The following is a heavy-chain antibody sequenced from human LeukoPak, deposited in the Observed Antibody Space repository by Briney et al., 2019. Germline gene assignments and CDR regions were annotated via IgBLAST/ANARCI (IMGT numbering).Heavy chain of an antibody. CDR1: GFTFSSYG. V-gene: IGHV3-30*02. Sequence: PGGSLRLSCAASGFTFSSYGMHWVRQAPGKGLEWVAFIRNDGSNKYYADSVKGRFTISRDNSKNTVYLQMNSLRAEDTAVYYCAKGPNYDISTGWRKTYNGLDIWGQGTMVTVSS. J-gene: IGHJ3*02. CDR2: IRNDGSNK. CDR3: AKGPNYDISTGWRKTYNGLDI. D-gene: IGHD3-9*01.